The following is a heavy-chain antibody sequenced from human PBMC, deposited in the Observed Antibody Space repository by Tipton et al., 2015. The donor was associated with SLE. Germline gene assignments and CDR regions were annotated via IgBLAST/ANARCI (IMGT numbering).Heavy chain of an antibody. J-gene: IGHJ4*02. Sequence: TLSLTCTVSGDSVRGSYWSWIRQPPGMGLEWIGLVYYGGSTNMGTTNYNPSLESRLDISVDTSGRLFFLRLSSMTAADTAVYYCGGGPLFDYWGQGTLVTVSS. CDR1: GDSVRGSY. CDR3: GGGPLFDY. V-gene: IGHV4-59*08. D-gene: IGHD6-25*01. CDR2: VYYGGST.